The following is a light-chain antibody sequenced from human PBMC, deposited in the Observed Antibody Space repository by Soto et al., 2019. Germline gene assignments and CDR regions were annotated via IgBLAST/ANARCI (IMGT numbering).Light chain of an antibody. V-gene: IGLV2-14*01. Sequence: QSVLTQPASVSGSPGQPITISCTGTSSDVGDYNYVSWYQQHPGKAPKLMIYEVSNRPSGVSNRFSGSKSGNTASLTISGLQAEDEADYYCSSYTSSNTWVFGGGTKLTVL. J-gene: IGLJ3*02. CDR2: EVS. CDR1: SSDVGDYNY. CDR3: SSYTSSNTWV.